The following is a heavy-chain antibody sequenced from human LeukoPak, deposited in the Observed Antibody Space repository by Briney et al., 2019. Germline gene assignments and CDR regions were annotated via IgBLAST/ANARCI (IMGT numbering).Heavy chain of an antibody. Sequence: SETLSLTCTVSGGSISSYYWSWIRQPPGKGLEWIGYIYYSGSTNYNPSLKSRVTISVDTSKSQFSLKLSSVTAADTAVYYCARHPPPVAGTTFDYWGQGTLVTVSS. V-gene: IGHV4-59*08. D-gene: IGHD6-19*01. CDR1: GGSISSYY. CDR3: ARHPPPVAGTTFDY. J-gene: IGHJ4*02. CDR2: IYYSGST.